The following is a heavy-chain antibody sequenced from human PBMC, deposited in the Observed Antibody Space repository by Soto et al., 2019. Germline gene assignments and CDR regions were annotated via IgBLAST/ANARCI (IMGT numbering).Heavy chain of an antibody. CDR2: TYYRSKWYY. Sequence: PSETLSLTCAISWDSVSSNSAAWNWIRQSPSRGLEWLGRTYYRSKWYYGYAVSVKSRITIKPDTSKNQFSLQLNSVTPEDTAVYYCARIHSSSSSDMDVWGQGTTVTVS. D-gene: IGHD6-6*01. V-gene: IGHV6-1*01. CDR1: WDSVSSNSAA. CDR3: ARIHSSSSSDMDV. J-gene: IGHJ6*02.